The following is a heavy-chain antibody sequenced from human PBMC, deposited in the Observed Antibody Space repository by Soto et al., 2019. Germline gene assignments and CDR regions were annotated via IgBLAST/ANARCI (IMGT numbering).Heavy chain of an antibody. CDR3: ARGIAAAGTSFSHYYYGMDV. Sequence: GSLRLSCAASGFTFSDYYMSWIRQAPGKGLEWVSYISSSSSYTNYADSVKGRFTISRDNAKNSLYLQMNSLRAEDTAVYYCARGIAAAGTSFSHYYYGMDVWGQGTTVTVSS. CDR2: ISSSSSYT. D-gene: IGHD6-13*01. V-gene: IGHV3-11*03. J-gene: IGHJ6*02. CDR1: GFTFSDYY.